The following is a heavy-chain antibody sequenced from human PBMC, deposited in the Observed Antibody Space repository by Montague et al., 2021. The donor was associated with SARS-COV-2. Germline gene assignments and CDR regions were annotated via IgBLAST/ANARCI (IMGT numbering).Heavy chain of an antibody. D-gene: IGHD3-10*01. Sequence: SETLSLTCAVYGGSFSGYYWCWIRQPPGKGLEWIGEINHSGSTNXNPSLKSRVTISVDTSKNQFSLKLSSVTAADTAVYYCARMRAVLLWFGESTYFDYWGQGTLVTVSS. V-gene: IGHV4-34*01. CDR2: INHSGST. J-gene: IGHJ4*02. CDR1: GGSFSGYY. CDR3: ARMRAVLLWFGESTYFDY.